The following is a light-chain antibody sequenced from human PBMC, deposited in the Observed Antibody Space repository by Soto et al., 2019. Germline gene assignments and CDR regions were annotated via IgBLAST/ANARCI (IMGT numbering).Light chain of an antibody. J-gene: IGKJ4*01. Sequence: EIVMTQSPGTLSVSPEESATLSCRASQSVGSNLAWYQQKPGQAPRLLIYGVSTRATGIPARFSGSGSGTEFTLTISSLQSEDSAIYYCQQHNNWPLTFGGGTKVELK. CDR2: GVS. V-gene: IGKV3-15*01. CDR3: QQHNNWPLT. CDR1: QSVGSN.